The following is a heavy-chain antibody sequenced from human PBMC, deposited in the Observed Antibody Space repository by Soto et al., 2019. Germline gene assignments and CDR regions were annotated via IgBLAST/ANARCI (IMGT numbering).Heavy chain of an antibody. CDR1: GFTFSSYG. CDR2: ISYDGSNK. D-gene: IGHD2-2*01. J-gene: IGHJ6*03. Sequence: GGSLRLSCAASGFTFSSYGMHWVRQAPGKGLEWVAVISYDGSNKYYADSVKGRFTISRDNSKNTLYLQMNSLRAEDTAVYYCAKATQDIVVVPAATLYYYYMDVWGKGTTVTVSS. V-gene: IGHV3-30*18. CDR3: AKATQDIVVVPAATLYYYYMDV.